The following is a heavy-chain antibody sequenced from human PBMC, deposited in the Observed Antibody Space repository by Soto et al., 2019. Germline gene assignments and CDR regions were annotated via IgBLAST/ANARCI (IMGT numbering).Heavy chain of an antibody. V-gene: IGHV3-11*06. CDR2: ISGVMSST. D-gene: IGHD5-18*01. CDR3: ARYIYGYVDY. Sequence: SLRLSCSASVFTCSDYYMSWIRQAPGKGLEWIAYISGVMSSTYYADSVKGRFTISRDNAKNSVYLQMNSLRAEDTAVYYCARYIYGYVDYWGQGTLVTVSS. CDR1: VFTCSDYY. J-gene: IGHJ4*02.